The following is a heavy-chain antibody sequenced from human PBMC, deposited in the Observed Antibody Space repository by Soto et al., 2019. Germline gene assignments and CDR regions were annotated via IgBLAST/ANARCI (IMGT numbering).Heavy chain of an antibody. D-gene: IGHD4-17*01. J-gene: IGHJ6*02. V-gene: IGHV1-69*08. CDR1: GGTFSSYT. CDR2: IIPILGIA. Sequence: QVQLVQSGAEVKKPGSSVKVSCKASGGTFSSYTISWVRQAPGQGLEWMGRIIPILGIANYAQKFQGRVTTTADKSTSTAYRELSSLRSEDTAVYYCARETTVTTRYYGMDVWGQGTTVTVSS. CDR3: ARETTVTTRYYGMDV.